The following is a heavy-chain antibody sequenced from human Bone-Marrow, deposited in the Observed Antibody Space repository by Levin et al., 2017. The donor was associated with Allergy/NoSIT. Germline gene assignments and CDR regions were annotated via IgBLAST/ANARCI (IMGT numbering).Heavy chain of an antibody. D-gene: IGHD6-19*01. CDR1: GGSISSSSYY. J-gene: IGHJ3*02. Sequence: PSETLSLTCTVSGGSISSSSYYWGWIRQPPGKGLEWIGSIYYSGSTYYNPSLKSRVTISVDTSKNQFSLKLSSVTAADTAVYYCASRGRRYPGQWLTPGGAFDIWGQGTMVTVSS. CDR3: ASRGRRYPGQWLTPGGAFDI. V-gene: IGHV4-39*01. CDR2: IYYSGST.